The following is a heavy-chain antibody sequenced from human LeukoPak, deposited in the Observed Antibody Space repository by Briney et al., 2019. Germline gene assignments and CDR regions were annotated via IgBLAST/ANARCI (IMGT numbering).Heavy chain of an antibody. CDR2: IYPGDSDT. J-gene: IGHJ6*02. Sequence: GGPRKISCKGSGYRFTSYWIGGARQLHGKGLEGMGIIYPGDSDTRYSPSFQGQVTISADKSIRTAYLQWSSLKASDTAMYYCASNSVKNYYYGMDVWGQGTTVTVSS. CDR3: ASNSVKNYYYGMDV. D-gene: IGHD4-11*01. CDR1: GYRFTSYW. V-gene: IGHV5-51*01.